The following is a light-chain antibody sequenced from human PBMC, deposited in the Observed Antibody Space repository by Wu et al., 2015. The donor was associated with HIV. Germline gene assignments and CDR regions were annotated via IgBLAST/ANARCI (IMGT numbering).Light chain of an antibody. V-gene: IGKV1-NL1*01. CDR2: AAS. CDR1: QAIRNS. J-gene: IGKJ5*01. Sequence: DIQMTQSPSSLSASVGDKVTLTCRASQAIRNSVAWLQQRPGQAPKLLLYAASTLESGVPSRFSGTGYGTDFTLTISSMQSEDFALYYCQQYYDWPPITFGQGTRLEIK. CDR3: QQYYDWPPIT.